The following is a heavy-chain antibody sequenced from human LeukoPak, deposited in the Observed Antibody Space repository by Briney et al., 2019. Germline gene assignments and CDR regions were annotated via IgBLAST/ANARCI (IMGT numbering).Heavy chain of an antibody. D-gene: IGHD3-10*01. CDR2: IYYSGTI. CDR1: GGSISSSSYY. V-gene: IGHV4-39*07. J-gene: IGHJ5*02. CDR3: TRDSGTTGEVKFDP. Sequence: SETLSLTCTVSGGSISSSSYYWGWIRQPPGKGLEWIGSIYYSGTITYNPSLQSRVTMSVDTSKNEFSLKMSSVTAADTAVYYCTRDSGTTGEVKFDPWGQGTLVAVSS.